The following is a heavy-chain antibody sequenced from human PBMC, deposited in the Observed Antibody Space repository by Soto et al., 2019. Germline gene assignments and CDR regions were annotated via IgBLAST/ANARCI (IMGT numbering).Heavy chain of an antibody. CDR1: GFSLSNARMG. J-gene: IGHJ5*02. CDR3: ARLGVVAPGKWFDP. Sequence: QVTLKESGPVLVKPTETLTLTCTVSGFSLSNARMGVRWIRQPPGKALEWLAHIFSNDEKSYSTSLKSRLTITKDTSKNQVVLTMTNIDPVATATYYCARLGVVAPGKWFDPWGQGTLVTGFS. D-gene: IGHD2-15*01. V-gene: IGHV2-26*01. CDR2: IFSNDEK.